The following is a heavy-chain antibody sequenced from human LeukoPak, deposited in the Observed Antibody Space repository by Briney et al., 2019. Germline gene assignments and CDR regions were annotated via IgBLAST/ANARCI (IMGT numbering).Heavy chain of an antibody. V-gene: IGHV3-23*01. CDR3: AKASPGIAAARGPLGL. D-gene: IGHD6-13*01. J-gene: IGHJ2*01. CDR2: ISGSGGST. CDR1: GFTFSIYA. Sequence: GGSLRLSCAASGFTFSIYAMSWVRQAPGKGLEWVSAISGSGGSTYYADSVKGRFTISRDNSKNTLYLQMNSLRAEDTAVYYCAKASPGIAAARGPLGLWGRGTLVTVSS.